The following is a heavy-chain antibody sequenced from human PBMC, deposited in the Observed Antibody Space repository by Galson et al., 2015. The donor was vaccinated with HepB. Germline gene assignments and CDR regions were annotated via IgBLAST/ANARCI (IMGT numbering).Heavy chain of an antibody. J-gene: IGHJ2*01. V-gene: IGHV4-59*08. D-gene: IGHD5-18*01. CDR2: IYYSGSA. CDR1: GGSISSYY. Sequence: LSLTCTVSGGSISSYYWSWIRQPPGEGLEWIGYIYYSGSANYNPSLKSRVTISVDTSKNQFSLKLSSVTAADTAVYYCARLRGYNWYFDLWGRGTLVTVSS. CDR3: ARLRGYNWYFDL.